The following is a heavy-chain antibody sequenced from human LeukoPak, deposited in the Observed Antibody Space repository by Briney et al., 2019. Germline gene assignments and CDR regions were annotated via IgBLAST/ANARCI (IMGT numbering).Heavy chain of an antibody. V-gene: IGHV4-59*01. Sequence: SETLSLTCTISGYSISIYYWSWVRQSPGKGLEWIGYVYNSGGSTNYNPSLKSRVTMSVDTSKNQFFLKLSFVTAADTAVYYCVRDRELNYWGQGILVTVSS. CDR1: GYSISIYY. J-gene: IGHJ4*02. D-gene: IGHD1-26*01. CDR3: VRDRELNY. CDR2: VYNSGGST.